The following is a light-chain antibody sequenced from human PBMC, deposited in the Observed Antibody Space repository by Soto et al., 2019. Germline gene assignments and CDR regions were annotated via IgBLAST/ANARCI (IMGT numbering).Light chain of an antibody. CDR2: GAS. Sequence: EIGMTQSPAARSVSPGEIGTLSCRASQSVSSNLAWYQQKPGQAPRLLIYGASTRATGIPARFSGSGSGTEFTLTISSLQSEDFAVYYCQQRRTFGQGTKVDIK. CDR1: QSVSSN. J-gene: IGKJ1*01. V-gene: IGKV3-15*01. CDR3: QQRRT.